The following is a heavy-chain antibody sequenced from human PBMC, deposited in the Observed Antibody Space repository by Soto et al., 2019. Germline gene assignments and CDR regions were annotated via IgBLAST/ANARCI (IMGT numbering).Heavy chain of an antibody. V-gene: IGHV4-31*03. CDR3: VRGADRYKCGF. CDR1: GASIINGIYY. CDR2: VQYRGSI. Sequence: QVQVQESGPGLVNSSQTLSLICSDSGASIINGIYYWAWIRQHPRKGLEWFGQVQYRGSIYYNPSLRSRVTMSVDTSKNQVSLELTSVTVADTAVYYCVRGADRYKCGFWGQGTLVTVSS. D-gene: IGHD2-21*02. J-gene: IGHJ4*02.